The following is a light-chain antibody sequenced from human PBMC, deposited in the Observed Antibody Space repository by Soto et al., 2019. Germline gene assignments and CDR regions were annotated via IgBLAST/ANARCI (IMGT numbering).Light chain of an antibody. Sequence: EIVLTQSPGTLSLSPGERATLSCRASQSVSSSYLAWYQQKPGQAPRLLIYGASGRATGIPDRFSDSGSGTDFTLTISRLEPEDFAVYYCQQYGSSPMYTFGQGTKLEIK. CDR1: QSVSSSY. J-gene: IGKJ2*01. CDR3: QQYGSSPMYT. CDR2: GAS. V-gene: IGKV3-20*01.